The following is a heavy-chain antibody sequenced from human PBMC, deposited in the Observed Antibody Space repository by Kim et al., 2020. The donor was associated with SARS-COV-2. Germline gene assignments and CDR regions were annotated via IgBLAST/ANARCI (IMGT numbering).Heavy chain of an antibody. V-gene: IGHV3-33*01. D-gene: IGHD1-20*01. Sequence: GGSLRLSCAASGFTFSSYGMHWVRQAPGKGLEWVAVIWYDGSNKYYADSVKGRFTISRDNSKNTLYLQMNSLRAEDTAVYYCARGPLYNWKRNWFDPWGQGTLVTVSS. CDR2: IWYDGSNK. J-gene: IGHJ5*02. CDR1: GFTFSSYG. CDR3: ARGPLYNWKRNWFDP.